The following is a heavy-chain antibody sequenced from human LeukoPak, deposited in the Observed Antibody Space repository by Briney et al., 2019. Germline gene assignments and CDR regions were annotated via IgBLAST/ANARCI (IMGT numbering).Heavy chain of an antibody. V-gene: IGHV1-8*01. Sequence: ASVKVSCKASGYTFTSYDINWVRQATGQGLEWMGWMNPNSGNTGYAQKFQGRVTMTRNTSISTAYMELSSLRSEDTAVYYCARGRRPSLEPNWFDPWGQGTLVTVSS. J-gene: IGHJ5*02. CDR1: GYTFTSYD. CDR3: ARGRRPSLEPNWFDP. CDR2: MNPNSGNT. D-gene: IGHD3-3*01.